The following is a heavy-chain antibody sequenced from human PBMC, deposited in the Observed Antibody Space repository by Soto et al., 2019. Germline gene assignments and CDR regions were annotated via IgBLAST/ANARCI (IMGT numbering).Heavy chain of an antibody. CDR1: GFTFSSYS. V-gene: IGHV3-21*01. CDR2: ISSSSSYI. Sequence: GGSLRLSCAASGFTFSSYSMNWVRQAPGKGLEWVSSISSSSSYIYYADSVKGRFTISRDNAKNSLYLQMNSLRAEDTAVYYCARVGPAARFEVAYDYWGRGTLVTVSS. CDR3: ARVGPAARFEVAYDY. J-gene: IGHJ4*02. D-gene: IGHD6-6*01.